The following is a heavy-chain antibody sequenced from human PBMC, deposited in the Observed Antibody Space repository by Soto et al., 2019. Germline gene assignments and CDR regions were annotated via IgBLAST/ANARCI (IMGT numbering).Heavy chain of an antibody. Sequence: KASETLSLTCTVSGGSISSYYWSWIRQPPGKGLEWIGYIYYSGSTNYNPSLKSRVTISVDTPKNQFSLKLSSVTAADTAVYYCARVSHWGYYDSSGYPLLGFDPWGQGTLVTVSS. CDR2: IYYSGST. D-gene: IGHD3-22*01. CDR1: GGSISSYY. J-gene: IGHJ5*02. CDR3: ARVSHWGYYDSSGYPLLGFDP. V-gene: IGHV4-59*01.